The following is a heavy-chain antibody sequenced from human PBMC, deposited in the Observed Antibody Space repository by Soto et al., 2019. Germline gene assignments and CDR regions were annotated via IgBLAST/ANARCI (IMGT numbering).Heavy chain of an antibody. J-gene: IGHJ4*02. CDR2: IFHTGRT. D-gene: IGHD2-15*01. Sequence: QVQLQESGPGLVKPSETLTLTCRVLTDSXXXXXXXXXXXXXXXXXXLEWIGHIFHTGRTHFNPSLKGRASXSVDXSXXQFXLXLXXXXXXXTXXYFCARWVEXSLDYFDSWGQGIPVTVSS. V-gene: IGHV4-31*03. CDR3: ARWVEXSLDYFDS. CDR1: TDSXXXXXXX.